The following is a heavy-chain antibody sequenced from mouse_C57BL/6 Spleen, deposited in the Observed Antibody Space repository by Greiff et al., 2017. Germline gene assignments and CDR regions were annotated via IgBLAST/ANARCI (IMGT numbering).Heavy chain of an antibody. J-gene: IGHJ3*01. D-gene: IGHD2-4*01. V-gene: IGHV1-26*01. CDR3: ARYDYDDVFAY. CDR1: GYTFTDSY. CDR2: INPNNGGT. Sequence: EVQLQQSGPELVKPGASVKISCKASGYTFTDSYMNWVKQSHGKSLEWIGYINPNNGGTSYNQKFKGKATLTVDKSSSTAYMELRSLTSEDSAVYYCARYDYDDVFAYWGQGTLVTVSA.